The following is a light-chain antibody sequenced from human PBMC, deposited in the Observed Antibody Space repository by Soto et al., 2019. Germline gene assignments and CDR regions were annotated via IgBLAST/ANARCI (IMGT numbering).Light chain of an antibody. CDR2: EVT. CDR3: SSYTGGNPSYV. V-gene: IGLV2-8*01. CDR1: SSDVGAYDY. J-gene: IGLJ1*01. Sequence: QSALTQPPSASGSPGQAVTISCTGTSSDVGAYDYVSWYQQHPGKALKLMIYEVTIRPSGVSDRISGSKSANTASLTVSGLQAEDEADYYCSSYTGGNPSYVFRTGTKVTVL.